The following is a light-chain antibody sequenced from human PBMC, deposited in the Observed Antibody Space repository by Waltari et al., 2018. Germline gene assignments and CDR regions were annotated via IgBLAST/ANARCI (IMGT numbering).Light chain of an antibody. CDR2: KAS. Sequence: DIQMTQSPSTLSASVGDRVTITCRASQSISSWFAWYQQKPGKAPKLLIYKASSLESGVPSRFSGSGSGTEFTLTISSLQPDDFATYYCQQYNIYSWTFGQGTNVEIK. V-gene: IGKV1-5*03. CDR1: QSISSW. J-gene: IGKJ1*01. CDR3: QQYNIYSWT.